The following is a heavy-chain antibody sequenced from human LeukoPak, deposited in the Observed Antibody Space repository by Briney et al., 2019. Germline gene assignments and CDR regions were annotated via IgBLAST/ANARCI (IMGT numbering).Heavy chain of an antibody. Sequence: GASVKVSCKVSGYTLTELSMHWVRQAPGKGLEWMGGFDPEDGETIYAQKFQGRVTMTEDTSTDTAYMELSSLRSEDTAVYYCATAGSIVATDWFDPWGQGTLVTVSS. D-gene: IGHD5-12*01. J-gene: IGHJ5*02. CDR1: GYTLTELS. CDR2: FDPEDGET. CDR3: ATAGSIVATDWFDP. V-gene: IGHV1-24*01.